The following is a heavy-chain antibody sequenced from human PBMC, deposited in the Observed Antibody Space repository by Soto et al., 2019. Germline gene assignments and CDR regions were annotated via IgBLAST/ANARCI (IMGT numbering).Heavy chain of an antibody. J-gene: IGHJ4*02. CDR2: ISWNSGSI. CDR1: GFTFDDYA. Sequence: EVQLVESGGGLVQPGRSLRLSCAASGFTFDDYAMHWVRQAPGKGLEWVSGISWNSGSIGYADSVKGRFTISRDNAKNSLYLEMNSLRAEDTALFYCAKHRGYCGYDSGVRIFDFWGQGNLVTVSS. D-gene: IGHD5-12*01. V-gene: IGHV3-9*01. CDR3: AKHRGYCGYDSGVRIFDF.